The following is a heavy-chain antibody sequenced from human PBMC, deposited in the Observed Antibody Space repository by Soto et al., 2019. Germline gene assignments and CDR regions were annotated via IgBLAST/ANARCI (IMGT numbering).Heavy chain of an antibody. J-gene: IGHJ6*02. CDR2: IYHSGST. D-gene: IGHD6-19*01. V-gene: IGHV4-4*02. CDR1: GGSISSSNW. Sequence: SETLSLTCAVSGGSISSSNWWSWVRQPPGKGLEWIGEIYHSGSTNYNPSLKSRVTISVDKSKNQFSLKLSSVTAADTAVYYCARWSEAVAGDYYGMDVWGQGTTVTVSS. CDR3: ARWSEAVAGDYYGMDV.